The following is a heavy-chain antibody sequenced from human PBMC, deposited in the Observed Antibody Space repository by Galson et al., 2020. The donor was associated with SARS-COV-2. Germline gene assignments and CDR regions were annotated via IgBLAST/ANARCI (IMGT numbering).Heavy chain of an antibody. CDR2: ISYDGSNK. Sequence: QAGGSLRLSCAASGFTFSSYGMHWVRQAPGKGLEWVAVISYDGSNKYYADSVKGRFTISRDNSKNTLYLQMNSLRAEDTAVYYCARGFLWFGELPWYFDYWGQGTLVTVSS. D-gene: IGHD3-10*01. CDR1: GFTFSSYG. CDR3: ARGFLWFGELPWYFDY. J-gene: IGHJ4*02. V-gene: IGHV3-30*03.